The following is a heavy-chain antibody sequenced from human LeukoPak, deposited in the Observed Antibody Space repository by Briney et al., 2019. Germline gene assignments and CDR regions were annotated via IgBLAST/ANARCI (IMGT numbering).Heavy chain of an antibody. D-gene: IGHD5-24*01. V-gene: IGHV3-20*04. J-gene: IGHJ6*03. CDR3: ARVFGWPYYMDV. CDR2: INWNGGST. CDR1: GFTFDDYG. Sequence: PGGSLRLSCAASGFTFDDYGMSWVRQPPGKGLEWVSSINWNGGSTGYADSVKGRFTISRDNAKKSLYLQMNNLRVEDTAFYFCARVFGWPYYMDVWGKGTTVTVSS.